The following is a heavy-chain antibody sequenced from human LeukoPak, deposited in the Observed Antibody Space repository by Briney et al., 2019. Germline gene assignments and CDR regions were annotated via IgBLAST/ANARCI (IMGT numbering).Heavy chain of an antibody. D-gene: IGHD6-13*01. V-gene: IGHV4-59*01. Sequence: PSETLSLTCTVSGGSISSYYWSWIRQPPGKGLEWIGYIYYSGSTNYNPSLKSRVIISVDTSKNQFSLKLSSVTAADTAVYYCVKGGEYSSSWYGDYWGQGTLVTVSS. CDR1: GGSISSYY. CDR2: IYYSGST. CDR3: VKGGEYSSSWYGDY. J-gene: IGHJ4*02.